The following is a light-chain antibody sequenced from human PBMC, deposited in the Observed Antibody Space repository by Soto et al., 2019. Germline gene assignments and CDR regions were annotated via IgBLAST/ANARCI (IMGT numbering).Light chain of an antibody. V-gene: IGKV1-5*01. Sequence: DIQMTQSPSTLSASVGDRVTITCRASQNIGSWLAWYQQKPGKAPKFLIYDASSLESGVPSRFSGSGSGTDFTLTISCLQSEDFATYYCQQYYSYPRTFGQGTKVDIK. CDR1: QNIGSW. J-gene: IGKJ1*01. CDR3: QQYYSYPRT. CDR2: DAS.